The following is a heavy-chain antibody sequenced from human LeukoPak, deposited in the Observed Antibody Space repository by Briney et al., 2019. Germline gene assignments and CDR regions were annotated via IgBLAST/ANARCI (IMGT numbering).Heavy chain of an antibody. Sequence: GGSLRLSCAASGFTFSTYSMNWVRQAPGKGLEWVSSISSSSSYVYYADSVKGRFTISRDNAKNSLYLQMNSLRAEDTAVYYCAMEGYSGNYPAYWGQGTLVTVSS. CDR3: AMEGYSGNYPAY. D-gene: IGHD1-26*01. J-gene: IGHJ4*02. CDR2: ISSSSSYV. CDR1: GFTFSTYS. V-gene: IGHV3-21*01.